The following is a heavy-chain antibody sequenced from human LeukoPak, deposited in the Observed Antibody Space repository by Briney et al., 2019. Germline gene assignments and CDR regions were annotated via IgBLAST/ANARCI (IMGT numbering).Heavy chain of an antibody. D-gene: IGHD1-1*01. V-gene: IGHV1-18*01. J-gene: IGHJ4*02. CDR1: GYTFTSYG. CDR2: SSAYNGNT. CDR3: ARDWNWNDAHFDY. Sequence: ASVKVSCKASGYTFTSYGISWVRQAPGQGLEWMGWSSAYNGNTNYAQKLQGRVTNTTDTSTNTAYRELRSLRSDDTAVYYCARDWNWNDAHFDYWGQGTLVTVSS.